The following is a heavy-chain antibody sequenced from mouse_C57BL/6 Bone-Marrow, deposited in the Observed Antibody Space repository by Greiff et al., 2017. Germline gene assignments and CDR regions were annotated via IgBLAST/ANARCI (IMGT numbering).Heavy chain of an antibody. CDR3: ARGCSNYWYFDV. CDR2: ISDGGRYT. D-gene: IGHD1-1*01. V-gene: IGHV5-4*01. Sequence: EVQGVESGGGLVKPGGSLKLSCAASGFTFSSYAMSWVRQTPEKRLEWVATISDGGRYTYSPDNVKGRFTISRDNAKNNLYLQMSHLKSEDTAMYSCARGCSNYWYFDVWGTGTTVTVSS. CDR1: GFTFSSYA. J-gene: IGHJ1*03.